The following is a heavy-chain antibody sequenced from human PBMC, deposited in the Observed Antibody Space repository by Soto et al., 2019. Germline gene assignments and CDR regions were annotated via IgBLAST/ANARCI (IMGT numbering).Heavy chain of an antibody. CDR1: GGTFSSYA. D-gene: IGHD3-22*01. CDR2: IIPIFGTA. Sequence: QVQLVQSGAEVKKPGSSVKVSCKASGGTFSSYAISWVRQAPGQGLEWMGGIIPIFGTANYAQKFQGRVTITADESTSTAYMMLSSLRSEDTAVYCCARVIARHYYDSRKVLSGMDVWGQGTTVTVSS. J-gene: IGHJ6*02. CDR3: ARVIARHYYDSRKVLSGMDV. V-gene: IGHV1-69*01.